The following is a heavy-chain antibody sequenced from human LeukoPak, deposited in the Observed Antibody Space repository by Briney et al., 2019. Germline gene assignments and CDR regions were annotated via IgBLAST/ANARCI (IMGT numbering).Heavy chain of an antibody. V-gene: IGHV4-34*09. J-gene: IGHJ4*02. D-gene: IGHD2-2*01. CDR3: ARGPIVVVPAVKRPSCYFDY. Sequence: PSETLSLTCAVYGGSFSGYYWSWIRQPPGKGLEWIGEINHSGSTNYNPSPKSRVTISVDTSKNQFSLKLSSATAADTAVYYCARGPIVVVPAVKRPSCYFDYWGQGTLVTVSS. CDR2: INHSGST. CDR1: GGSFSGYY.